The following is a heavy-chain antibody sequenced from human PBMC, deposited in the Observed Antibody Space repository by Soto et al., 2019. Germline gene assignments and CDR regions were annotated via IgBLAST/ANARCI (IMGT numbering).Heavy chain of an antibody. Sequence: QVQLQQWGAGLLKPSETLSLTCAVSVGSFNAYFWTWVRQSPGKGLELIGEIDHSESARYNPSLSSRLTISVDTSKNQFSLKLRSLTAADTAIYYCARVRKKRHFYNYGLDVWGQGTTVTVSS. CDR2: IDHSESA. J-gene: IGHJ6*02. CDR3: ARVRKKRHFYNYGLDV. V-gene: IGHV4-34*01. CDR1: VGSFNAYF. D-gene: IGHD1-20*01.